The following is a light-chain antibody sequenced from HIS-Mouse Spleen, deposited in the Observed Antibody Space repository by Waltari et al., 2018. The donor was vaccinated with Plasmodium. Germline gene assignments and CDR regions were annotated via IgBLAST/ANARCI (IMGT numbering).Light chain of an antibody. CDR1: SSDVGGYNY. Sequence: QSALTQPPSASGSPGQSVTISCPGTSSDVGGYNYVSWSQQHPGKAPKLVIYAVSKRPSGFPDRFPGSKSGNTASLTVSGLQAEDEADYYCSSYAGSNNLVFGGGTKLTVL. CDR2: AVS. J-gene: IGLJ2*01. V-gene: IGLV2-8*01. CDR3: SSYAGSNNLV.